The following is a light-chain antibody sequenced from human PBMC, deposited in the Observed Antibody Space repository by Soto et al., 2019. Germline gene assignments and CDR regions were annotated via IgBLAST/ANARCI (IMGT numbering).Light chain of an antibody. CDR3: QQHSNWPGLIT. CDR1: QSITNY. Sequence: EIVLKQSPATLSLSPGERATLSCRASQSITNYLNWFQQKPGHGPRLLIFDASNRATGTPPRFSGSGSGTDFTLTISSLEPEDFAVYYCQQHSNWPGLITFGQGTRLEIK. V-gene: IGKV3-11*01. J-gene: IGKJ5*01. CDR2: DAS.